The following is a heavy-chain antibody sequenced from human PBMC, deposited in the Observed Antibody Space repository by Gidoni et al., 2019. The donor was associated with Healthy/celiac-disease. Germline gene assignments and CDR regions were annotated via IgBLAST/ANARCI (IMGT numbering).Heavy chain of an antibody. CDR2: IWYDGSNK. J-gene: IGHJ5*02. D-gene: IGHD6-6*01. V-gene: IGHV3-33*01. Sequence: GWVAVIWYDGSNKYYADSVKGRFTISRDNSKNTLYLQMNSLRAEDTAVYYCARGGSSSIGWFDPWGQGTLVTVSS. CDR3: ARGGSSSIGWFDP.